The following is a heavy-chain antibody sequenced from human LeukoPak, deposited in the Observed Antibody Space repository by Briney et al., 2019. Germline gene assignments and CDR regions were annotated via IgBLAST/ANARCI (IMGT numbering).Heavy chain of an antibody. CDR2: IYTSGST. CDR1: GGSISSGSYY. CDR3: AREGSVGGVIVYFDY. V-gene: IGHV4-61*02. J-gene: IGHJ4*02. D-gene: IGHD3-16*02. Sequence: SETLSLTCTVSGGSISSGSYYWSWIRQPAGKGLEWIGRIYTSGSTNYNPSLKSRVTISVDTSKNQFSLKLSSVTAADTAVCYCAREGSVGGVIVYFDYWGQGTLVTVSS.